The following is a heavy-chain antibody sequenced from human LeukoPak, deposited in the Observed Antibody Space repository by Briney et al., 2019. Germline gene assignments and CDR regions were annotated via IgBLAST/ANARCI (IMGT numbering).Heavy chain of an antibody. CDR2: IYYSGGT. V-gene: IGHV4-31*03. J-gene: IGHJ4*02. D-gene: IGHD3-16*01. Sequence: PSETLSLTCTVSGGSISSGGYYWSWIRQHPGKGLEWIGYIYYSGGTYYNPSLKSRVTISVDTSKNQFSLKLSSVTAADTAVYYYAREGGKDFDYWGQGTLVTVSS. CDR1: GGSISSGGYY. CDR3: AREGGKDFDY.